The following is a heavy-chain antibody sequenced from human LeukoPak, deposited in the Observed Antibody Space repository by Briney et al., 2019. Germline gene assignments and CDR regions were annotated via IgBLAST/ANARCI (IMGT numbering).Heavy chain of an antibody. CDR2: IYHSGST. V-gene: IGHV4-4*02. D-gene: IGHD5-18*01. CDR3: AGGQGSYGDY. J-gene: IGHJ4*02. Sequence: PSGTLSLTCAVSGGSISNSNWWNWVRQPPGKGLEWIGEIYHSGSTNYNPSLRSRVTISVDRSKNQFALKLTSVTAADTAVYYCAGGQGSYGDYWGQGTLVIVSS. CDR1: GGSISNSNW.